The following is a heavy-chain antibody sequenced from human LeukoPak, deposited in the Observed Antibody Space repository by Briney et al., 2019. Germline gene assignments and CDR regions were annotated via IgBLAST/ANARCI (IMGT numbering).Heavy chain of an antibody. V-gene: IGHV1-2*02. Sequence: ASVKVSCKASGYTFTGYYMHWVRQAPGQGLEWMGWINPNSGGTNYAQKFQGRVTMTRDTSISTAYMELSRLRSDDTAVYYCARDNSSSWYGYWDYWGQGTLVTVSS. CDR3: ARDNSSSWYGYWDY. J-gene: IGHJ4*02. CDR2: INPNSGGT. CDR1: GYTFTGYY. D-gene: IGHD6-13*01.